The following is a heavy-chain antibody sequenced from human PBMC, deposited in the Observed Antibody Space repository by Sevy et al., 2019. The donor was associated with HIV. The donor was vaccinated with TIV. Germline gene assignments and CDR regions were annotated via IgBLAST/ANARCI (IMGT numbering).Heavy chain of an antibody. CDR3: ARVCAGAGTPPIYYYYYGMDV. CDR1: GYTFTSYG. Sequence: ASVKVSCKASGYTFTSYGISWVRQAPGQGLEWMGWISAYNGNTNYAQKLQGRVTMTTDTSTSTAYMELRSLRSDDTAVYYCARVCAGAGTPPIYYYYYGMDVWGQGTTVTVSS. D-gene: IGHD6-13*01. V-gene: IGHV1-18*01. J-gene: IGHJ6*02. CDR2: ISAYNGNT.